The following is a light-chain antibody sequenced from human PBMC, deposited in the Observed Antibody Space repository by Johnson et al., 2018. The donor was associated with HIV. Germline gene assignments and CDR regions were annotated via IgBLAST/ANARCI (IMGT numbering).Light chain of an antibody. J-gene: IGLJ1*01. Sequence: QSVLTQPPSVSAAPGQKVTISCSGSSSNIGNNYVSWYQQLPGTAPNLLIYEKNKRPSGIPDRFSASTSVPSATLDITSLPPVDEADYYFGTWDSSLGAHYGFGSGTEVTVL. CDR3: GTWDSSLGAHYG. CDR2: EKN. V-gene: IGLV1-51*02. CDR1: SSNIGNNY.